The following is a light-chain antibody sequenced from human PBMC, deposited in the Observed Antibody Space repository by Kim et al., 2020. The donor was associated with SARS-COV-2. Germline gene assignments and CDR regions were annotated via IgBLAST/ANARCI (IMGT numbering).Light chain of an antibody. CDR2: EVS. CDR3: TSYAGSSNFPVI. J-gene: IGLJ2*01. CDR1: SSDVGGYNF. Sequence: LTQPPSASGSPGQSVTISCTGTSSDVGGYNFVSWYQQHPGKAPKLMVYEVSQRPSGVPDRFSGSKSGNTASLTVSGLQAEDEADYYCTSYAGSSNFPVIFGGGTQLTVL. V-gene: IGLV2-8*01.